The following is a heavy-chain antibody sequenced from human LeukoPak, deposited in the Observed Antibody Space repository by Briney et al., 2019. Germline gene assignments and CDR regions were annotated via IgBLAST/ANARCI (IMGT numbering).Heavy chain of an antibody. CDR3: ARNSGGYCSGGSCAYYYYYIDV. V-gene: IGHV3-23*01. Sequence: GGSLRLSCAASGFSVSSRAMSWVRQAPGKGLEWVSTISNSGYNTWYADSVKGRFTISRDNAKNTLYLQMNSLRAEDTAVYYCARNSGGYCSGGSCAYYYYYIDVWGKGTTVTVSS. D-gene: IGHD2-15*01. CDR2: ISNSGYNT. J-gene: IGHJ6*03. CDR1: GFSVSSRA.